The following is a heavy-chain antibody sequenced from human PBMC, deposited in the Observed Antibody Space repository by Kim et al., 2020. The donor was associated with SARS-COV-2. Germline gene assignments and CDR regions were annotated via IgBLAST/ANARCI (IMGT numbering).Heavy chain of an antibody. D-gene: IGHD4-4*01. Sequence: SVKVSCKASGGTFSSYAISWVRQAPGQGLEWMGGIIPIFGTANYAQKFQGRVTITADESTSTAYMELSSLRSEDTAVYYCARRSYDVGYSNLIYYYGMDVWGQGTTVTVSS. CDR1: GGTFSSYA. J-gene: IGHJ6*02. CDR3: ARRSYDVGYSNLIYYYGMDV. CDR2: IIPIFGTA. V-gene: IGHV1-69*13.